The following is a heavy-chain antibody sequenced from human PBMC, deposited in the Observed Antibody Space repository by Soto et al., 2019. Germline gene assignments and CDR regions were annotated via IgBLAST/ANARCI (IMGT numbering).Heavy chain of an antibody. D-gene: IGHD6-19*01. V-gene: IGHV3-23*01. CDR1: GFSFSNFA. Sequence: EVQMLESGGGLVQPGGSLKLSCAASGFSFSNFAVTWVRQAPGKGLEWVSTISGSGNSRYYADSVKGRFTVSRDNSKDTLYLQMSSLRAEDTAVYYCAKEFLAAVTDTKGVYYGCYGMDVWGHGTTVTVSS. J-gene: IGHJ6*02. CDR3: AKEFLAAVTDTKGVYYGCYGMDV. CDR2: ISGSGNSR.